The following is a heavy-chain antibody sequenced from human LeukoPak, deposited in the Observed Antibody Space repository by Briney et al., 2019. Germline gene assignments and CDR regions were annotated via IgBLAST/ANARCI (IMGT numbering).Heavy chain of an antibody. CDR2: VNPNSGGT. D-gene: IGHD3-22*01. Sequence: GASVKVSCKASGYTCTGYYMHWVRQAPGQGLEWMGWVNPNSGGTNYAQKLQGWVTMTRDTSISNAYMELGRPRSDATAVYYWSRALGFLDFYDSSGYPHAFDIWRQGTMVTVSS. V-gene: IGHV1-2*04. J-gene: IGHJ3*02. CDR3: SRALGFLDFYDSSGYPHAFDI. CDR1: GYTCTGYY.